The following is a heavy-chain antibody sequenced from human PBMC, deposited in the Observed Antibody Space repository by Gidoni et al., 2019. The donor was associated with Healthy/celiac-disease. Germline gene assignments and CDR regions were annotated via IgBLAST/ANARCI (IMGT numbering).Heavy chain of an antibody. V-gene: IGHV4-34*01. CDR1: GGSFSGYY. CDR3: ARTYYDYIWGSYRKGYFDY. J-gene: IGHJ4*02. D-gene: IGHD3-16*02. Sequence: QVQLQQWGAGLLKPSETLSLTCAAYGGSFSGYYWSWIRQPPGKGLEWIGEINHSGSTNYNPSLKSRVTISVDTSKNQFSLKLSSVTAADTAVYYCARTYYDYIWGSYRKGYFDYWGQGTLVTVSS. CDR2: INHSGST.